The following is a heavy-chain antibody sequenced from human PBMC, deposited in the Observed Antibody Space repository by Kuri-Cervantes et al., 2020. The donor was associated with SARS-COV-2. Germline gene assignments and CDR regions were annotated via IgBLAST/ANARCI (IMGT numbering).Heavy chain of an antibody. D-gene: IGHD6-19*01. Sequence: GGSLRLSCTVSGGSISSYYWSWIRQPAGKGLEWIGRVRGKANNYATACAASVKGRFTISRDDSKNTLYLEMNSLKIEDTAVYYCATGSTSGWYRRDFDFWGLGTLVTVSS. CDR2: VRGKANNYAT. V-gene: IGHV3-72*01. CDR3: ATGSTSGWYRRDFDF. J-gene: IGHJ4*02. CDR1: GGSISSYY.